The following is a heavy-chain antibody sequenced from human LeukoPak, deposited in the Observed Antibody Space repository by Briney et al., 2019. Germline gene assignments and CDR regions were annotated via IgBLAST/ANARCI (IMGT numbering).Heavy chain of an antibody. D-gene: IGHD2-15*01. J-gene: IGHJ4*02. CDR1: GGSFSGYY. CDR2: INHSGST. CDR3: ARGLGYCSGGSCYAY. V-gene: IGHV4-34*01. Sequence: SETLSLTCAVYGGSFSGYYWSWIRQPPGKGLEWTGEINHSGSTNYNPSLKSRVTISVDTSKNQFSLKLSSVTAADTAVYYCARGLGYCSGGSCYAYWGQGTLVTVSS.